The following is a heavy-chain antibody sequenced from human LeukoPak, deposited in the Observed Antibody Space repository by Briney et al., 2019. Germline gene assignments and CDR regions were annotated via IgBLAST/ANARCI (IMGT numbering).Heavy chain of an antibody. D-gene: IGHD3-22*01. J-gene: IGHJ4*02. CDR1: GFTFGSYG. Sequence: GGSLRLSCAASGFTFGSYGMNWVRQAPGKGLEWVSFISPSGDRTSNADSVEGRFTISRDNPRDTLYLQMNSLRDEDTAGYYCAIMHGYYDGSGYWVQWGQGTLVTVSS. CDR3: AIMHGYYDGSGYWVQ. V-gene: IGHV3-23*01. CDR2: ISPSGDRT.